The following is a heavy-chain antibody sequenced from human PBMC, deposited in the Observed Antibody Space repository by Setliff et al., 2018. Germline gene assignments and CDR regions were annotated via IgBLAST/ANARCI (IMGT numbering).Heavy chain of an antibody. CDR2: INPNSGGT. Sequence: ASVKVSCKASGYTFTGYYMHWVRQAPGQGLEWMGWINPNSGGTNYAQKFQGRVTMTRDTSISTAYMELSRLRSDDTAVYSCARSRLYGGWSDPWGQGTLVTVSS. J-gene: IGHJ5*02. CDR1: GYTFTGYY. CDR3: ARSRLYGGWSDP. D-gene: IGHD4-17*01. V-gene: IGHV1-2*02.